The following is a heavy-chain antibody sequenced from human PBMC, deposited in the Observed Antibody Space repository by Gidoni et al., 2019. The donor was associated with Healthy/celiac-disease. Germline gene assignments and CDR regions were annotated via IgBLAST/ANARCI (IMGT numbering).Heavy chain of an antibody. CDR2: IYPGDSDT. J-gene: IGHJ6*02. Sequence: EVQLVQSGAEVKKPGESLKVSCKGSGYSFTSYWIGWVRQLPGQGLEWMGIIYPGDSDTRYSPSFQGQVTISADKSISTAYLQWSSLKASDTAMYYCARLGGNHYYYYGMDVWGQGTTVTVSS. CDR1: GYSFTSYW. D-gene: IGHD3-16*01. CDR3: ARLGGNHYYYYGMDV. V-gene: IGHV5-51*01.